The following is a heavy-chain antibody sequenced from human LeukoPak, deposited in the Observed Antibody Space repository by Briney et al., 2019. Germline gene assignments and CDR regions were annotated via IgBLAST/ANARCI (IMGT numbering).Heavy chain of an antibody. CDR3: AKEREYGDHYFDS. Sequence: GGSLRLSCAASGFTFDDYAMHWVRQAPGKGLEWVSGISWNSGSIGYADSVKGRFTISRDYSRNTVNLQINSLRGVDTAVYYCAKEREYGDHYFDSWGQGTLVIVSS. J-gene: IGHJ4*02. D-gene: IGHD4-17*01. CDR1: GFTFDDYA. CDR2: ISWNSGSI. V-gene: IGHV3-9*01.